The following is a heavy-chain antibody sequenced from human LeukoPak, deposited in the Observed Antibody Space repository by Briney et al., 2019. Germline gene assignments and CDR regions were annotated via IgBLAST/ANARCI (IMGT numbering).Heavy chain of an antibody. CDR2: INHSGST. D-gene: IGHD2-8*01. V-gene: IGHV4-34*01. CDR3: ARGRLVYAIRGGSRDFDY. CDR1: GGSFSGYY. J-gene: IGHJ4*02. Sequence: SETLSLTCAVYGGSFSGYYWSWIRQPPGQGLKWIGEINHSGSTNYTPSLKSRVTISVDTSKNQFSLKLSSVTAADTAVYYCARGRLVYAIRGGSRDFDYWGQGTLVTVSS.